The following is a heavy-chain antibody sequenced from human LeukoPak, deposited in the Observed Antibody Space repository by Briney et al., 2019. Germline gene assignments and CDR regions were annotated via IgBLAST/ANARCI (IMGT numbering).Heavy chain of an antibody. CDR2: INHSGST. D-gene: IGHD2-15*01. CDR1: GGSFSGYY. Sequence: PSETLSLTCAGYGGSFSGYYWSWIRQPPGKGLEWIGEINHSGSTNYNPSLKSRVTISVDTSKNQFSLKLSSVTAADTAVYYCARGVRYCSGGSCYSRPSYGMDVWGQGTTVTVSS. CDR3: ARGVRYCSGGSCYSRPSYGMDV. V-gene: IGHV4-34*01. J-gene: IGHJ6*02.